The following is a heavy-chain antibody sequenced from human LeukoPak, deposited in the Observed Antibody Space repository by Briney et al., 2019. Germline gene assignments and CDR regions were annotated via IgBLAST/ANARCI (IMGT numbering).Heavy chain of an antibody. D-gene: IGHD2-2*01. Sequence: PSETLSLTCTVSGGSISSGRYYWSWIRQPPGKGLEWIGYIYYSGSTNYNPSLKSRVTISVDTSKNQFSLKLSSVTAADTAVYYCARGPTKYCSSTSCSKAKFDYWGQGTLVTVSS. J-gene: IGHJ4*02. CDR3: ARGPTKYCSSTSCSKAKFDY. CDR2: IYYSGST. V-gene: IGHV4-61*01. CDR1: GGSISSGRYY.